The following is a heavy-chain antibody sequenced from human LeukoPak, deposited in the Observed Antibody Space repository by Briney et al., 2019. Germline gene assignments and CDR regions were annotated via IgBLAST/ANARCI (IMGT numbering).Heavy chain of an antibody. J-gene: IGHJ3*02. D-gene: IGHD3-9*01. CDR2: TSSSGTYV. Sequence: GGSLRLSCSASGFTFSSYSMNSVRQAPGNGLDGVSSTSSSGTYVYHADSVKGRFTISRDNAKTWLSLQMNSLRADDAAVYYCARASSKQLAGYLPDGFDIWGQGTMVTVSS. CDR1: GFTFSSYS. V-gene: IGHV3-21*01. CDR3: ARASSKQLAGYLPDGFDI.